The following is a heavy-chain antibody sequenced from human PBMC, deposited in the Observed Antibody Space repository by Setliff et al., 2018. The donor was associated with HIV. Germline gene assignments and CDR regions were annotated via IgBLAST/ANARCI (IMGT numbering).Heavy chain of an antibody. V-gene: IGHV4-34*01. CDR3: ARGLSFYDPGGFDY. D-gene: IGHD3-22*01. CDR2: INHSGST. CDR1: GDSISNYY. Sequence: KPSETLSLTCTVSGDSISNYYWSWVRQPPGKGLEWIGEINHSGSTNYNPSLKSRVTISVDTSKNQFSLKLSSVTAADTAVYYCARGLSFYDPGGFDYWGQGTLVTVSS. J-gene: IGHJ4*02.